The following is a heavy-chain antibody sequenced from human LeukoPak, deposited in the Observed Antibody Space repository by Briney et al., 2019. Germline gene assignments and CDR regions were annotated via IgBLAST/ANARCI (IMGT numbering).Heavy chain of an antibody. CDR3: TRVTIHGNSDS. D-gene: IGHD5-24*01. V-gene: IGHV4-39*07. J-gene: IGHJ4*02. CDR1: GGSISSSSYY. Sequence: SETLSLTCTVSGGSISSSSYYWGWIRQPPGKGLEWIGSIYYSGSTYYNPSLKSRVTISVDTSKNQFSLKLTSVNAADTAIYYGTRVTIHGNSDSWGQGTPVTVSS. CDR2: IYYSGST.